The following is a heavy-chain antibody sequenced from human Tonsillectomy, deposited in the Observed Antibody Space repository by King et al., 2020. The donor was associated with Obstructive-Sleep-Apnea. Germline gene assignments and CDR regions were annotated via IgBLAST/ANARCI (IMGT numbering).Heavy chain of an antibody. J-gene: IGHJ5*02. CDR1: GFSFSTYS. CDR2: ISGTSSTR. CDR3: ASDMGSGAFNWFDH. D-gene: IGHD1-26*01. Sequence: VQLVESGGGLVQPGGSLRLSCAAAGFSFSTYSMNWVRKAPGKGLEWVSYISGTSSTRYYADSVKGRFTISRDNGKDSLYLQMNSLRAEDTAVYYCASDMGSGAFNWFDHWGQGTLVTVSS. V-gene: IGHV3-48*04.